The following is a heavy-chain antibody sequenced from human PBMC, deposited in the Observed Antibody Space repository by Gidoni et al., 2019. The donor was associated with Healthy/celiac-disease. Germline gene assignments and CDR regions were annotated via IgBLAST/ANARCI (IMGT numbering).Heavy chain of an antibody. CDR3: ARGDAYDILTGYYSS. Sequence: QVQLQQWGAGLLKPSETLSLTCAVYGGSFRGYYWSWIRQPPGKGLEWIGEINHSGSTNYNPSLKSRVTISVDTSKNQFSLKLSSVTAADTAVYYCARGDAYDILTGYYSSWGQGTLVTVSS. J-gene: IGHJ4*02. CDR2: INHSGST. D-gene: IGHD3-9*01. CDR1: GGSFRGYY. V-gene: IGHV4-34*01.